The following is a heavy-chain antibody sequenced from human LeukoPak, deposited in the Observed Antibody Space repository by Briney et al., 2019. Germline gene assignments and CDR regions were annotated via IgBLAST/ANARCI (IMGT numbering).Heavy chain of an antibody. CDR1: GGSISRSPYW. CDR2: IYYSGST. Sequence: PSETLSLTCTVSGGSISRSPYWWGWIRQPPGKGLEWIATIYYSGSTFYHPSHESRVTISADTSKNQFSLKLTSVTAADTAVYYCARRAYGIGFDYWGQGIMVTVSS. CDR3: ARRAYGIGFDY. J-gene: IGHJ4*02. V-gene: IGHV4-39*01. D-gene: IGHD1-26*01.